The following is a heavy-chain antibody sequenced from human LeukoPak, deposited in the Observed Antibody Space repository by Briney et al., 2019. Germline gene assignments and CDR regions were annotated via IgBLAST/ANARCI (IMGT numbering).Heavy chain of an antibody. Sequence: GASVKVSCYASGYTFTGYYMHWVRQAPGQGLEWMGWINPNSGGTNYAQKFQGRVTMTRDTSISTAYMELSRLRSDDTAVYYCARDHSSGWRPHFDYWGQGTLVTVSS. CDR3: ARDHSSGWRPHFDY. J-gene: IGHJ4*02. CDR1: GYTFTGYY. D-gene: IGHD6-19*01. V-gene: IGHV1-2*02. CDR2: INPNSGGT.